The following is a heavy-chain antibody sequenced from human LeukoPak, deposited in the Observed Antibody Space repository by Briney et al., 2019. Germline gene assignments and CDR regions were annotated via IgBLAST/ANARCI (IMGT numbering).Heavy chain of an antibody. CDR2: FDPEDGET. Sequence: ASVKVSCKVSGYTLTELSMHWVRQAPGKGLEWMGGFDPEDGETIYAQKFQGRVTMTEDTSTDIAYMELSSLRSEDTAVYYCATPTAIIVGATPDDAFDIWGQGTMVTVSS. CDR3: ATPTAIIVGATPDDAFDI. D-gene: IGHD1-26*01. J-gene: IGHJ3*02. V-gene: IGHV1-24*01. CDR1: GYTLTELS.